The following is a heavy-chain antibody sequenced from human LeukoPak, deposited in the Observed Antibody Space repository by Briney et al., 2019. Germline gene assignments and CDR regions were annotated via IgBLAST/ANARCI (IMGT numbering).Heavy chain of an antibody. CDR3: ARNGKYSSGWYPFDY. J-gene: IGHJ4*02. CDR1: GGSFSGYY. CDR2: INHSGST. Sequence: SETLSLTCAVYGGSFSGYYWSWIRQPPGKGLEWIGEINHSGSTNYNPSLKSRVTISVDTSKNQFSLKLSSVTAADTAVYYCARNGKYSSGWYPFDYWGQGTLVTVSS. D-gene: IGHD6-19*01. V-gene: IGHV4-34*01.